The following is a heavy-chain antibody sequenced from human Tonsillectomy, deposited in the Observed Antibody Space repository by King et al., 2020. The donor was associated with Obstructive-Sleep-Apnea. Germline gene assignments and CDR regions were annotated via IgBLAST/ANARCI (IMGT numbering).Heavy chain of an antibody. V-gene: IGHV3-23*04. CDR1: GFTFDYSP. CDR2: IVGSGFSS. CDR3: AKVPVEAIPNDYFDY. J-gene: IGHJ4*02. D-gene: IGHD2-8*01. Sequence: VQLVESGGGLVHPGGSLRLSCAASGFTFDYSPMSWVRQAPGKGLEWVSTIVGSGFSSYYADSVKGRFTISRDNSKNSLYLQMSSLRVEDKAIYFCAKVPVEAIPNDYFDYWGQGTLVTVSS.